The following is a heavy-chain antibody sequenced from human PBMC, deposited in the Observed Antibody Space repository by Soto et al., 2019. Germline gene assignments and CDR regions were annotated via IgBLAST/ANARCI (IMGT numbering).Heavy chain of an antibody. CDR1: GFTFRSYW. J-gene: IGHJ3*02. Sequence: ISFTASGFTFRSYWMTWVRQAPGKGLEWVANINQDGREKDYVDSVKGRFTISRDNAKNSLYLQMNSLRAEDTAVYYCASAVLVVIGLDAFDIWGQGTMVTVS. V-gene: IGHV3-7*03. CDR3: ASAVLVVIGLDAFDI. D-gene: IGHD3-22*01. CDR2: INQDGREK.